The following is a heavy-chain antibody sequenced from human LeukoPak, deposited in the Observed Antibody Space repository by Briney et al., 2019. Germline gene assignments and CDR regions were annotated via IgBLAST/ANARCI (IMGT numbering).Heavy chain of an antibody. J-gene: IGHJ3*02. CDR1: GGSMSSSSYY. CDR3: ARDSSSTGGAFDI. D-gene: IGHD2-2*01. Sequence: SETLSLTCTVSGGSMSSSSYYWGWIRQPPGKGLEWIGSIYYSGSTYYNSSLKSRVTISVDTSKNQFSLKLSSVTAADTAVYYCARDSSSTGGAFDIWGQGTMVTVSS. V-gene: IGHV4-39*07. CDR2: IYYSGST.